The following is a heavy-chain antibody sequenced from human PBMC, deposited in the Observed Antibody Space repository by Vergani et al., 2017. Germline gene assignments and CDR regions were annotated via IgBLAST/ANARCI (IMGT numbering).Heavy chain of an antibody. V-gene: IGHV3-23*01. CDR1: GFEFHRYS. CDR2: VSGSLDTA. J-gene: IGHJ4*02. CDR3: AKGSWELATTKFDF. Sequence: DVQLLESGGGLVQPGGSLRLSCAASGFEFHRYSMNWVRQAPGKGLEWVSGVSGSLDTAYYADSVKGRFTVSRDRLKKTLSLKMDGLRADDTGTYYCAKGSWELATTKFDFWGRGTLVTVSS. D-gene: IGHD3-10*01.